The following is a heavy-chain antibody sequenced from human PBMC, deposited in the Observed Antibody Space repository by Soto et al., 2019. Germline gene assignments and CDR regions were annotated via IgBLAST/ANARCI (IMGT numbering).Heavy chain of an antibody. CDR2: ISYDGSKK. Sequence: QVQLVESGGGVVQPGRSLRLSCAASGFTFRSYGMHWVRQAPGKGLEWVAVISYDGSKKYYADSVKGRFTISRDNSKNTLYLQMDSLRAENTAVYYCAKDRVLGSSSWLYYCYYVMDVWGLGTKVTVSS. J-gene: IGHJ6*02. CDR1: GFTFRSYG. CDR3: AKDRVLGSSSWLYYCYYVMDV. D-gene: IGHD6-13*01. V-gene: IGHV3-30*18.